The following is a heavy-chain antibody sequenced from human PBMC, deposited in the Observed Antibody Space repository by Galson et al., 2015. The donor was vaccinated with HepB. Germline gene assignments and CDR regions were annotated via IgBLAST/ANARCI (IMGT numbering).Heavy chain of an antibody. CDR3: AKDDPLLSFYAY. V-gene: IGHV3-23*01. J-gene: IGHJ4*02. D-gene: IGHD2/OR15-2a*01. CDR2: VNGNGIFT. CDR1: GFTFSIYS. Sequence: SLRLSCAASGFTFSIYSMNWVRQAPGKGLEWVATVNGNGIFTYHADSVKGRFTVSKDISKNTVYLQMNSLRGEDTALYYCAKDDPLLSFYAYWGQGALVTVSS.